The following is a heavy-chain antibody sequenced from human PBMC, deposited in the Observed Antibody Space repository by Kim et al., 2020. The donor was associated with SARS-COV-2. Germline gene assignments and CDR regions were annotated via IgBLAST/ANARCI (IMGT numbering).Heavy chain of an antibody. CDR1: GYTFTSYY. D-gene: IGHD2-21*02. Sequence: ASVKVSCKASGYTFTSYYMHWVRQAPGQGLEWMGIINPNGGSTSYAQKFQGRVTMTRDTSTNTVYMELSSLRSEDTAVYYCARDAETDGRNVVVTSDFDYWGQGTPVTVSS. CDR2: INPNGGST. CDR3: ARDAETDGRNVVVTSDFDY. V-gene: IGHV1-46*01. J-gene: IGHJ4*02.